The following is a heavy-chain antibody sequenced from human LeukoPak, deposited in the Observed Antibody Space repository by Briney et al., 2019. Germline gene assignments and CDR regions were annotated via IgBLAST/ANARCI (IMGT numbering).Heavy chain of an antibody. CDR2: IRYDGSND. CDR1: GFSFSSYG. Sequence: PGGSLRLSCAASGFSFSSYGMHWVRQAPGKGLEWVAFIRYDGSNDYYADSVKGRFTISRDNSKTTLHLQMNSLRAEDTAVYYCAKDFIMYYAILTGYPGDYWGQGTLVTVSS. D-gene: IGHD3-9*01. V-gene: IGHV3-30*02. J-gene: IGHJ4*02. CDR3: AKDFIMYYAILTGYPGDY.